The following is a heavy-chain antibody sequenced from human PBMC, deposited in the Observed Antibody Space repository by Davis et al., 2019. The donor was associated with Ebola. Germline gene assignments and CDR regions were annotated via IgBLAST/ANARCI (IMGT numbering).Heavy chain of an antibody. CDR1: GFTFSSYA. J-gene: IGHJ6*02. V-gene: IGHV3-64*02. D-gene: IGHD2-2*02. CDR3: ARDYLDPIVVVPAAILGTYYYYGMDV. Sequence: GGSLRLSCAASGFTFSSYAMHWVRQAPGKGLEYVSAISSNGGSTYYADSVKGRFTISRDNSKNTLYLQMGSLRAEDMAVYYCARDYLDPIVVVPAAILGTYYYYGMDVWGQGTTVTVSS. CDR2: ISSNGGST.